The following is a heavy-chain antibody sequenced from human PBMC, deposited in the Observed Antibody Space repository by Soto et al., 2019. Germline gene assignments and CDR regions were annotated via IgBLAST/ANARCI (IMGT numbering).Heavy chain of an antibody. D-gene: IGHD1-26*01. V-gene: IGHV1-69*12. J-gene: IGHJ5*02. CDR2: IAPFSATA. CDR3: ATSLGAPTWFDP. Sequence: QVQLVQSGAEVKQPGSSVKVSCKASGGPFSRYAFTWVRQAPGQGLEWMGGIAPFSATADYAQKFQGRVTITADEATSTADLELSSLGSEDTAVYFCATSLGAPTWFDPWGQGTLVIVSS. CDR1: GGPFSRYA.